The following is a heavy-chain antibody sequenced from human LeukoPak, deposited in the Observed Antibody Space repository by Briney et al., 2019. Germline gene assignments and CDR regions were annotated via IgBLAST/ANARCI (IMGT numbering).Heavy chain of an antibody. CDR2: IYPGDSDT. J-gene: IGHJ4*02. V-gene: IGHV5-51*01. CDR3: ARPITMVRGVIMAPADY. D-gene: IGHD3-10*01. Sequence: KIGESLQISCKGSGYSFTSYWIGWVRQMPGKGLEWMGIIYPGDSDTRYSPSFQGQVTISADKSISTAYLLWISLKASDTAMYYCARPITMVRGVIMAPADYWGQGTLVTVSS. CDR1: GYSFTSYW.